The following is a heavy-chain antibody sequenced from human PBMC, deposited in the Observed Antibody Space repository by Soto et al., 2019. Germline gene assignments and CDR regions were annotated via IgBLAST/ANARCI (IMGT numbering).Heavy chain of an antibody. Sequence: QLQLQESGPGLVKPSDTLSLTCTVSGGSISSSSYYWGWIRQPPGKGLEWIGSIYYSGSTYYNPSLKSRVTISVDTSKNQFSLKLSSVTAADTAVYYCASARYSGYDYQGPETWFDPWGQGTLVTVSS. J-gene: IGHJ5*02. CDR3: ASARYSGYDYQGPETWFDP. CDR2: IYYSGST. CDR1: GGSISSSSYY. V-gene: IGHV4-39*01. D-gene: IGHD5-12*01.